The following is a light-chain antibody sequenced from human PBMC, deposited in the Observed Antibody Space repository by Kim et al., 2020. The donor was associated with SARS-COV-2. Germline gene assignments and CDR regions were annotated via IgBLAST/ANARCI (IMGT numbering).Light chain of an antibody. CDR2: SNN. V-gene: IGLV1-44*01. CDR1: ISNIGTNT. Sequence: QLVLTQPPSASGTPGQRVTISCSGSISNIGTNTVNWYQQLPGTAPKLLIYSNNQRPSGVPDRFSGSKSGTSASLAISGLQSDDEADYYCAAWDDSRTVLFGGGTQLTDL. CDR3: AAWDDSRTVL. J-gene: IGLJ2*01.